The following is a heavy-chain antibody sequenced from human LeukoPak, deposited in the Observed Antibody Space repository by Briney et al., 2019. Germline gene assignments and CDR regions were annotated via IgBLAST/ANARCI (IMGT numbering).Heavy chain of an antibody. CDR1: GYSVTGYY. D-gene: IGHD3-3*01. CDR2: ISAYNGNT. J-gene: IGHJ4*02. V-gene: IGHV1-18*01. Sequence: ASVKVSCKASGYSVTGYYMHWVRQAPGQGLEWMGWISAYNGNTNYAQKLQGRVTMTTDTSTSTAYMELRSLRSDDTAVYYCARERTHLWSGPAGYFDYWGQGTLVTVSS. CDR3: ARERTHLWSGPAGYFDY.